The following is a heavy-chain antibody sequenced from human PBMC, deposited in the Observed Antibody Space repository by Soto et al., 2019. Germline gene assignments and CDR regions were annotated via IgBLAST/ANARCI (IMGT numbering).Heavy chain of an antibody. Sequence: LSTLSLTCTVSGGSVSSGSYYWSLIQQPPGKGLEWIGYIYNSGSTNYNPSLKSRVTISVDTSKNHFSLRMSSVTAADTAVYYSARESESGSYYFDYWRRGTLVTVSS. CDR1: GGSVSSGSYY. J-gene: IGHJ4*02. CDR2: IYNSGST. D-gene: IGHD3-10*01. CDR3: ARESESGSYYFDY. V-gene: IGHV4-61*03.